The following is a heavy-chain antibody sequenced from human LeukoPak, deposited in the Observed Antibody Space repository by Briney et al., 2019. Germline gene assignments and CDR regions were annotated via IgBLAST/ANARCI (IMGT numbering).Heavy chain of an antibody. CDR2: IYHSGST. CDR1: GGSISSSNW. CDR3: ARAGRWELLYNWFDP. Sequence: KPSETLSLTCAVSGGSISSSNWWSWVRQPPGKGLEWIGEIYHSGSTNYNPSLKSRVTISVDKSKNQFSLKLSSVTAADTAVYYCARAGRWELLYNWFDPWGQGTLVTVSS. J-gene: IGHJ5*02. D-gene: IGHD1-26*01. V-gene: IGHV4-4*02.